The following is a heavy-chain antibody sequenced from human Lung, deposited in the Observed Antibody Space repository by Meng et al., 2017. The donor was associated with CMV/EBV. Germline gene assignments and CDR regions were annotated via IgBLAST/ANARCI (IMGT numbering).Heavy chain of an antibody. CDR3: ALFTGSWFDP. CDR1: GFSLSTSEVG. Sequence: QNPLTESGPTQVQPTQTITLPRTLSGFSLSTSEVGVGWIRQPPGKALEWLAVIYWDDDKRYSPSLKSRLTITKDTSKNQVVLTLTNMDPVDTATYYCALFTGSWFDPWGQGTLVTVSS. D-gene: IGHD1-14*01. CDR2: IYWDDDK. J-gene: IGHJ5*02. V-gene: IGHV2-5*02.